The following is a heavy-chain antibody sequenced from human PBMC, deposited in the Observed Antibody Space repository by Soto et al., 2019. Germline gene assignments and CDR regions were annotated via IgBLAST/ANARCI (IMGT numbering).Heavy chain of an antibody. J-gene: IGHJ4*02. CDR3: ARAPNGYKVDY. V-gene: IGHV4-31*03. CDR2: IYYSGST. CDR1: GCSISSGGYY. D-gene: IGHD5-12*01. Sequence: SETLSLTCPVSGCSISSGGYYWSWIRQHPGKGLEWIGYIYYSGSTYYNPSLKSRVTISVDTSKNQFSLKLSSVTAADTAVYYCARAPNGYKVDYWGQGTLVTVSS.